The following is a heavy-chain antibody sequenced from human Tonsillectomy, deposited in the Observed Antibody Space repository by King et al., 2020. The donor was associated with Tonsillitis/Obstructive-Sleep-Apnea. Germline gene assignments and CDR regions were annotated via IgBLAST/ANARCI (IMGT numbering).Heavy chain of an antibody. V-gene: IGHV5-10-1*01. CDR1: GYRFTNYW. CDR3: ARGIIILESAFDV. Sequence: VQLVQSGAEVKKPGESLRISCKGSGYRFTNYWISWVRQMPGKGLEWMGKMDPSDSYTDYSPSFQGHVTISADKAISTAYLQLSSLKASDTAMYYCARGIIILESAFDVWGQGTMVTVSS. J-gene: IGHJ3*01. D-gene: IGHD3-10*01. CDR2: MDPSDSYT.